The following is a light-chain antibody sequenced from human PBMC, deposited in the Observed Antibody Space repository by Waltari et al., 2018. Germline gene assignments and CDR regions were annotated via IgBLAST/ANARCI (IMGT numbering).Light chain of an antibody. J-gene: IGKJ1*01. CDR3: LQDYIYPWT. Sequence: AIQMTQSPSSLSASVGDSVTITCRARQGIRNEFGWYQQKPGKAPKLLIYAASNLQSGVPSRFSGSGSGTDFTLTISSLQPDDFATYYCLQDYIYPWTFGQGTKVEV. V-gene: IGKV1-6*01. CDR2: AAS. CDR1: QGIRNE.